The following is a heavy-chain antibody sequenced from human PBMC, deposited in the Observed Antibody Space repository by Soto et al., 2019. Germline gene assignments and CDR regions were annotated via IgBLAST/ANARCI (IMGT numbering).Heavy chain of an antibody. CDR2: IYNSATT. CDR1: GGSISTGGYY. J-gene: IGHJ5*02. V-gene: IGHV4-31*03. CDR3: ARDPAP. Sequence: QVQLQDSGPGLVKPSQTLSLTCTVSGGSISTGGYYWSWIRQHPGKGLEWIRYIYNSATTYYNPSLKSRVTISVDTSKNQFSLKLSSVTVADTAVYYCARDPAPWGQGALVTVSS.